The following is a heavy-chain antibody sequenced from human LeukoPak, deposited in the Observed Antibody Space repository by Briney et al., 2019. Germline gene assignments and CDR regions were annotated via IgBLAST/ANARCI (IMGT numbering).Heavy chain of an antibody. V-gene: IGHV3-23*01. CDR1: GFTFSSYA. CDR3: AREGSGWYLSAFDI. D-gene: IGHD6-19*01. CDR2: VSSSGGST. Sequence: PGGSLRLSCAASGFTFSSYAMSWVRQAPGKGLEWVSAVSSSGGSTYYADSVKGRFTISRDISKNTLYLQMNSLRAEDTAVYYCAREGSGWYLSAFDIWGQGTMVTVSS. J-gene: IGHJ3*02.